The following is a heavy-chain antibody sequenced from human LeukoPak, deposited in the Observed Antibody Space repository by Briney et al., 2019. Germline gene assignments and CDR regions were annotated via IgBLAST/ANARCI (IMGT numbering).Heavy chain of an antibody. J-gene: IGHJ4*02. Sequence: GGSLRLSCAASGFTFSSYAMSWVRQAPGKGLEWVAVISYDGSNKYYADSVKGRFTISRDNSKNTLYLQMNSLRAEDTAVYYCARDQGYGDYVGHFDYWGQGTLVTVSS. V-gene: IGHV3-30-3*01. CDR3: ARDQGYGDYVGHFDY. CDR2: ISYDGSNK. D-gene: IGHD4-17*01. CDR1: GFTFSSYA.